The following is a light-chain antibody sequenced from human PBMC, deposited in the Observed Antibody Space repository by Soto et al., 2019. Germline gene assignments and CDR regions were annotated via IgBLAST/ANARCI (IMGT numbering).Light chain of an antibody. J-gene: IGKJ2*01. CDR2: TAS. V-gene: IGKV1-5*03. Sequence: DIQMTQSPSTLSASVGDRVTITCRASQSISIWLAWYQQKPGKAPKLLISTASTLQSGVSSRFGGSGSGTEFTLTISSLQHDDFATYYCQKYDSYAVTFGQGTKLEIK. CDR3: QKYDSYAVT. CDR1: QSISIW.